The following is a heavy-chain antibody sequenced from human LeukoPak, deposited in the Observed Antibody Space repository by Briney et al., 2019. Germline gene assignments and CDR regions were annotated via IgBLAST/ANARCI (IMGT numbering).Heavy chain of an antibody. V-gene: IGHV1-18*01. CDR3: ARDLFAFYDLLAPLDH. CDR1: GYTFTNYG. J-gene: IGHJ4*02. Sequence: ASVKVSCKASGYTFTNYGISWVRQAPGQGLEWMGWIRTSNGDTNYAQKFQGRVTVTTDTSSTTAYMELRSLRSGDTAVYYCARDLFAFYDLLAPLDHWGQGTLVTVSS. CDR2: IRTSNGDT. D-gene: IGHD5/OR15-5a*01.